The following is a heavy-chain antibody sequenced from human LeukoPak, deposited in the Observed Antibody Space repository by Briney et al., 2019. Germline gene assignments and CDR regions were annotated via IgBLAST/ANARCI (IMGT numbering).Heavy chain of an antibody. Sequence: GGSLRLSCAASGFTVSSNCMSWVRQAPGKGLEWVSVIYSGGSTYYADSVKGRFTISRHNSKNTLYLQMNSLRAEDTAVYYRARDHYGGNSGWFDPWGQGTLVTVSS. CDR1: GFTVSSNC. V-gene: IGHV3-53*04. CDR2: IYSGGST. CDR3: ARDHYGGNSGWFDP. D-gene: IGHD4-23*01. J-gene: IGHJ5*02.